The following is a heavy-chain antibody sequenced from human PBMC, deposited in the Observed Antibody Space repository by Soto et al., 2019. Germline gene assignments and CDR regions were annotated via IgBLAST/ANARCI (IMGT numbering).Heavy chain of an antibody. V-gene: IGHV3-23*01. D-gene: IGHD2-21*01. Sequence: EVQLLESGGDLVQPGGSLRLSCAASGFTFSNYAIDWVRQTPGKGLEWVSGISGSGDSTQCTNFVKGRFTVSRDNSRNTLYLPMNSLRVEDPAVYYCTKVRDLTCFRQPFDCWGQGTLVTVSA. CDR2: ISGSGDST. CDR3: TKVRDLTCFRQPFDC. CDR1: GFTFSNYA. J-gene: IGHJ4*02.